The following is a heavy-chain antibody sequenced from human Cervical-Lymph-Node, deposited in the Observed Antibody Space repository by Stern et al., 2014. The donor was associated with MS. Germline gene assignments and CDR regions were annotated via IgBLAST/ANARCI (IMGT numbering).Heavy chain of an antibody. V-gene: IGHV1-69*01. CDR1: GGTFSSYA. J-gene: IGHJ4*02. D-gene: IGHD4-17*01. CDR3: AREDGDYARYFDY. CDR2: IIPIFGTA. Sequence: VQLVESGAEVKKPGSSVKVSCKASGGTFSSYAIIWVRQAPGQGLEWMGGIIPIFGTANSAQKFQGRVTITADESTRTAYMELRSLRSDDAAVYYCAREDGDYARYFDYWGQGTLVTVSS.